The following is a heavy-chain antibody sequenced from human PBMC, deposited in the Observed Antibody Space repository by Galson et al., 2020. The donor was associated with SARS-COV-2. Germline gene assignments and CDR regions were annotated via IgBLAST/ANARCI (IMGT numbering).Heavy chain of an antibody. J-gene: IGHJ5*02. CDR2: INAGNGNT. Sequence: ASVTVSCKASGYTFTSYALHWVRQAPGQRLEWMGWINAGNGNTKYSQKFQGRVTITRDTSASTAYMELSSLRAEDTAVYYCARDGPMIDGWFDPWGQGTLVTVSS. CDR1: GYTFTSYA. D-gene: IGHD3-22*01. CDR3: ARDGPMIDGWFDP. V-gene: IGHV1-3*01.